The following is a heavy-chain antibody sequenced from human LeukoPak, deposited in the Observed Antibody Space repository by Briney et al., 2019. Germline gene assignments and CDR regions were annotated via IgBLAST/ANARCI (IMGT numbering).Heavy chain of an antibody. CDR1: GGSFSGYY. CDR3: ARLLLRLSGYFDY. D-gene: IGHD3-16*02. J-gene: IGHJ4*02. CDR2: INHSGST. V-gene: IGHV4-34*01. Sequence: TSETLSLTCAVYGGSFSGYYWSWIRQPPGKGLEWIGEINHSGSTNYNPSLKSRLTISVDTSKNQFSLKLSSVTAADTAVYYCARLLLRLSGYFDYWGQGTLVTVSS.